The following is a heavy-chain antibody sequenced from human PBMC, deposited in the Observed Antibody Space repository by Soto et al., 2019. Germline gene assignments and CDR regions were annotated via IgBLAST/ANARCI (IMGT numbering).Heavy chain of an antibody. D-gene: IGHD2-21*01. CDR3: ARLRIATNNYKWFDP. CDR1: GAALNSGTYY. CDR2: IYVTGAV. J-gene: IGHJ5*02. V-gene: IGHV4-31*03. Sequence: SETLSLTCSVSGAALNSGTYYWSWIRQVPGKGLEWIGHIYVTGAVDYNPSLSDRITISQDTSERQFSLNLRLVTAADTAVYYCARLRIATNNYKWFDPWGQGTLVAVSS.